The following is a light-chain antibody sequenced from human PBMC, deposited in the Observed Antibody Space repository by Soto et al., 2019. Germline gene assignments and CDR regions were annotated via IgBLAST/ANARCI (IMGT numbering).Light chain of an antibody. V-gene: IGLV1-47*01. CDR2: RNN. J-gene: IGLJ3*02. CDR1: SSNIGSNY. Sequence: QSVLNQPPSGAATPGHRVTISCSGSSSNIGSNYVYWYQQVPGTAHKLLIYRNNQRPSGIPDRFSGSKSGTSASLAISGLRADDEADYYCATGDDSLSGGVFGGGTKRTVL. CDR3: ATGDDSLSGGV.